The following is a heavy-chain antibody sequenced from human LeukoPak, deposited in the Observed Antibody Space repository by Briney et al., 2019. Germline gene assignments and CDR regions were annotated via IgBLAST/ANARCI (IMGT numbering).Heavy chain of an antibody. CDR2: IRYDGSNK. CDR1: GFTFSSYG. D-gene: IGHD4-17*01. V-gene: IGHV3-30*02. J-gene: IGHJ4*02. CDR3: AKATVTTFYFDY. Sequence: QPGGSLRLSCAASGFTFSSYGMHWVRQAPGKGLEWVAFIRYDGSNKYYADSVKGRFTISRDNSKNTLYLQINSLRAEDTAVYYCAKATVTTFYFDYWGQGTLVTVSS.